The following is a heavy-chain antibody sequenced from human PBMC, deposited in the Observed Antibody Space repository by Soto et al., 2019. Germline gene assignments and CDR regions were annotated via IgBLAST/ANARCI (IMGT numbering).Heavy chain of an antibody. CDR2: IYYRGNR. Sequence: SETLSLTCSVSGDSISNINYHWGWIRQPPGKGLEWIGSIYYRGNRYYSPSLRSRITISVDMSKNQFSLDLTSVTAADTAVYFCERLREGSPADFRGQGNLVTGAS. CDR3: ERLREGSPADF. J-gene: IGHJ4*02. CDR1: GDSISNINYH. V-gene: IGHV4-39*01. D-gene: IGHD6-25*01.